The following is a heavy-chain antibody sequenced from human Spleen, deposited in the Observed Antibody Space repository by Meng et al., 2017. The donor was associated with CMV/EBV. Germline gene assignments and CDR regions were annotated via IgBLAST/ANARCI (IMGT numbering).Heavy chain of an antibody. Sequence: SGFTFSDYYMSWIRQAPGKGLEWVSYISSSGSTIYYADSVKGRFTISRDNAKNSLYLQMNSLRAEDTAVYYCARDPIVLIVYEIFDYWGQGTLVTVSS. D-gene: IGHD2-8*01. CDR1: GFTFSDYY. CDR3: ARDPIVLIVYEIFDY. CDR2: ISSSGSTI. V-gene: IGHV3-11*04. J-gene: IGHJ4*02.